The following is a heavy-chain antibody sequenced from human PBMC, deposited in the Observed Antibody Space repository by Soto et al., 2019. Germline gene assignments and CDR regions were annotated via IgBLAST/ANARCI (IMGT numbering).Heavy chain of an antibody. CDR1: GFTFTNAW. CDR3: TADMAA. D-gene: IGHD3-10*01. Sequence: EVQLVESGGGLVKPGGSLRLSCAASGFTFTNAWMNWVRQAPGKGLEWVGRIKSKTDGGTTDYDAPVKGRFTISRDDSNHTMYLQMNSLKPEDPAVYYCTADMAAWGQGTLVTVSS. V-gene: IGHV3-15*07. CDR2: IKSKTDGGTT. J-gene: IGHJ5*02.